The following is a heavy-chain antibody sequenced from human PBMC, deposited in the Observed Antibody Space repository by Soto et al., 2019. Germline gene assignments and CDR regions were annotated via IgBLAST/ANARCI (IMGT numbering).Heavy chain of an antibody. D-gene: IGHD2-2*01. J-gene: IGHJ5*02. Sequence: SVXVAFRAFGGTLSIYAIMFVLQAPGQGLECMGWIIPIFVTANYAQKFQGRVTITADESTSTAYMELSSLRSEDTAVYSPARARDIVVVQADTAATHWLDTWGKGNLVTV. CDR2: IIPIFVTA. CDR3: ARARDIVVVQADTAATHWLDT. CDR1: GGTLSIYA. V-gene: IGHV1-69*13.